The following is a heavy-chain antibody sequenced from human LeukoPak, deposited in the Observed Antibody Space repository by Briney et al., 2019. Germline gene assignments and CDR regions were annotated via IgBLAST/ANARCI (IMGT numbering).Heavy chain of an antibody. CDR2: IYPGDSDT. CDR1: GYSFTSYW. Sequence: GESLKISCKGSGYSFTSYWIGWVRQMPGKGLDWMGIIYPGDSDTRYSPSFQGKVTISADKSISTAYLQWSSLKASDTDMYYCARPWYYDSSGYYYFDCWGQGTLVTVSS. CDR3: ARPWYYDSSGYYYFDC. J-gene: IGHJ4*02. D-gene: IGHD3-22*01. V-gene: IGHV5-51*01.